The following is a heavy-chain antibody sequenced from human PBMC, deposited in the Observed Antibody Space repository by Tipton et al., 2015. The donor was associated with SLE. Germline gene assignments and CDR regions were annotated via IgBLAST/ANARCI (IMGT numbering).Heavy chain of an antibody. Sequence: LRLSCAASGFTFSSYAMSWVRQAPGKGLEWIGDIYYSRNTNYNPSLKSRVTISVDTSKNHFSLRLRSVTAADTAVYYCARDYDFWSGYSQGYFDYWGQGTLVTVSS. CDR1: GFTFSSYA. V-gene: IGHV4-59*01. J-gene: IGHJ4*02. D-gene: IGHD3-3*01. CDR3: ARDYDFWSGYSQGYFDY. CDR2: IYYSRNT.